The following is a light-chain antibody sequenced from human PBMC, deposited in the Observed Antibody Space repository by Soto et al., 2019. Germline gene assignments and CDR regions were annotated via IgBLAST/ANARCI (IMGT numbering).Light chain of an antibody. CDR1: QSVSSY. J-gene: IGKJ1*01. V-gene: IGKV3-20*01. CDR3: HQYVSWT. CDR2: GSS. Sequence: EIVMTHSPATLSVFPGETATLSCRASQSVSSYLAWYQQKPGQAPRLLIYGSSSRATGIPDRFSGSGSGTDFTLTISRLEPEDFAVYYCHQYVSWTFGQGTKVDIK.